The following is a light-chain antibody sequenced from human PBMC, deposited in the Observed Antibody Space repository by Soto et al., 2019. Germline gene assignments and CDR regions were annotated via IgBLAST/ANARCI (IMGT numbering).Light chain of an antibody. V-gene: IGLV2-11*01. CDR2: DVS. J-gene: IGLJ1*01. CDR3: CSYAGSYYV. Sequence: QSALTQPLSVSGSPGQSVTISCTGTSSDVVGYNYVSWYQQHPGKAPKLMIYDVSKRPSGVPDRFSGSKSGNTASLTISGLQAEDEADYYCCSYAGSYYVFGTGTKLTVL. CDR1: SSDVVGYNY.